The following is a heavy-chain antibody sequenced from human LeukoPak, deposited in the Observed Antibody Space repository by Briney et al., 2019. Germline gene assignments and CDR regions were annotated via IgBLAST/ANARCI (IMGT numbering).Heavy chain of an antibody. D-gene: IGHD3-22*01. J-gene: IGHJ4*02. V-gene: IGHV3-21*01. Sequence: GGSLRLSCAASGFTFSSYSMNWVRQAPGKGLEWVSSISSSSSYIYYADSVKGRFTISRDNAKNSLYLQMNSLRAEDTAVYYCARDAHDSSGYFWARLSPVKGYFDYWGQGTLVTVSS. CDR3: ARDAHDSSGYFWARLSPVKGYFDY. CDR1: GFTFSSYS. CDR2: ISSSSSYI.